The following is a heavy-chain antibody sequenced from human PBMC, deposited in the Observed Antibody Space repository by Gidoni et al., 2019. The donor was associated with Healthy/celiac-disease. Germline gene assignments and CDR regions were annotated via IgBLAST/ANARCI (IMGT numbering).Heavy chain of an antibody. Sequence: EVQLVESGGGVVKPGGSRRHSCAASGVTFSSYSMNWVRQAPGKVLEWVSSISSSSSYIYYADSVKGRFTISRDNAKNSLYLQMNSLRAEYTAVYYCARGPRTYYYGSGSATILREGMDVWGQGTTVTVSS. D-gene: IGHD3-10*01. CDR2: ISSSSSYI. J-gene: IGHJ6*02. CDR1: GVTFSSYS. V-gene: IGHV3-21*01. CDR3: ARGPRTYYYGSGSATILREGMDV.